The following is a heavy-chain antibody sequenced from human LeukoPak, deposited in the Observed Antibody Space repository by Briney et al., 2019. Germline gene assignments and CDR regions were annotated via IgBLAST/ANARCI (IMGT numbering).Heavy chain of an antibody. CDR3: ASLLPYYYDSSGSDY. CDR1: GGSISSSSYY. V-gene: IGHV4-39*01. Sequence: SETLSLTCTVSGGSISSSSYYWGRIRQPPGKGLEGIGSIYYSGSTYYTPSLKSRVTISVDTSKNQFSLKLSSVTAADTAVYYCASLLPYYYDSSGSDYWGQGTLVTVSS. CDR2: IYYSGST. J-gene: IGHJ4*02. D-gene: IGHD3-22*01.